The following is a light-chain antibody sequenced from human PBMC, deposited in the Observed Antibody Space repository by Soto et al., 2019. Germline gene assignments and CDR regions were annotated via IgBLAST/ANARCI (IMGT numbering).Light chain of an antibody. CDR2: DAS. J-gene: IGKJ5*01. Sequence: IVLTESPATLTLSPGARATLSCRASQSVSSYLAWYQQKPGQAPRLPIYDASNRATGIPARFSGSGSGTDFTLTISSLEPEDFAVYYCQQRTNWPITFGQGTRLEI. CDR1: QSVSSY. CDR3: QQRTNWPIT. V-gene: IGKV3-11*01.